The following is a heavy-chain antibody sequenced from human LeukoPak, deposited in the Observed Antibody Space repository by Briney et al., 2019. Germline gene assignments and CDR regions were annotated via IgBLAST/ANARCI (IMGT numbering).Heavy chain of an antibody. Sequence: GGSLRLSCAASGFTFSSYAMSWVRQAPGKGLEWVSAISGSGGSTYYADSVKGRFTISRDNSKNTLYLQMNSLRAEDTAVYYCAKAPGSWSGYRGDPWGQGTLVTVSS. CDR2: ISGSGGST. J-gene: IGHJ5*02. V-gene: IGHV3-23*01. CDR3: AKAPGSWSGYRGDP. D-gene: IGHD3-3*01. CDR1: GFTFSSYA.